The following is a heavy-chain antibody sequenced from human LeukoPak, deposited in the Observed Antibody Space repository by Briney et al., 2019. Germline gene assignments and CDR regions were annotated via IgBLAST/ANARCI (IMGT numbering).Heavy chain of an antibody. J-gene: IGHJ4*02. CDR1: GGSISSYY. V-gene: IGHV4-39*01. CDR3: ARRDGDYVTGFDY. CDR2: IYYSGST. D-gene: IGHD4-17*01. Sequence: SETQSLTCTVSGGSISSYYWSWIRQPPGKGLEWIGSIYYSGSTYYNPSLKSRVTISVDTSKNQFSLKLSSVTAADTAVYYCARRDGDYVTGFDYWGQGTLVTVSS.